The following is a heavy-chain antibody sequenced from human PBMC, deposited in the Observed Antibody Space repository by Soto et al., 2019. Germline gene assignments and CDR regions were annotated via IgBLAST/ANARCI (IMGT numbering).Heavy chain of an antibody. Sequence: LVNPTQTLTLTCTFAGCSLSTSGVGVGWIRQPPGKALEWIGYIYHSGSTYYNPSLKSRVTISVDTSKNQFSLTLTSVTAADTAVYYCARQCRGVTCHWFVPWGQGTLVTVSS. J-gene: IGHJ5*02. D-gene: IGHD2-15*01. V-gene: IGHV4-39*01. CDR3: ARQCRGVTCHWFVP. CDR1: GCSLSTSGVG. CDR2: IYHSGST.